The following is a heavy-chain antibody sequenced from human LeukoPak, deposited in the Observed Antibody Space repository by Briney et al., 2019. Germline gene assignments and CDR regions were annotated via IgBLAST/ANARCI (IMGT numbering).Heavy chain of an antibody. CDR1: GVSISSGGYY. D-gene: IGHD4-23*01. CDR2: IYYSGST. J-gene: IGHJ5*02. CDR3: ARMGYGGNSYGWFDP. Sequence: NPSETLSLTCTVSGVSISSGGYYWSWIRQHPGKGLEWIGYIYYSGSTYYNPSLKSRVTISVDTSKNQFSLKLSSVTAADTAVYYCARMGYGGNSYGWFDPWGQGTLVTVSS. V-gene: IGHV4-31*03.